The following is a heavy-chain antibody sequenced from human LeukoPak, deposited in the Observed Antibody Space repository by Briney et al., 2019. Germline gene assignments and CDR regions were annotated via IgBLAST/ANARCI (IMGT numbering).Heavy chain of an antibody. CDR3: ARSYYYDSSGYYRMGDYFDY. V-gene: IGHV4-31*03. D-gene: IGHD3-22*01. CDR1: GGSICSGGYD. CDR2: IYYSGST. J-gene: IGHJ4*02. Sequence: PSETLSLTCTVSGGSICSGGYDWSWIRQHPGKGLEWIGYIYYSGSTYYNPSLESRVTISVDTSKNQFSLKLSSVTAADTAVYYCARSYYYDSSGYYRMGDYFDYWGQGTLVTVSS.